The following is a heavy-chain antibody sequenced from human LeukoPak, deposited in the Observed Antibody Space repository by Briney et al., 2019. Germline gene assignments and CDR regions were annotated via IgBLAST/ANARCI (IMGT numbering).Heavy chain of an antibody. CDR2: IGTAGNT. CDR1: GFTFSSYA. CDR3: ARGAYSSSWLLIDY. V-gene: IGHV3-13*01. J-gene: IGHJ4*02. Sequence: GGSLRLSCAASGFTFSSYAMSWVRQAPGKGLEWVSAIGTAGNTYYPGSVKGRFTISRENAKNSLYLQMNSLRVGDTAVYYCARGAYSSSWLLIDYWGQGTLVTVSS. D-gene: IGHD6-13*01.